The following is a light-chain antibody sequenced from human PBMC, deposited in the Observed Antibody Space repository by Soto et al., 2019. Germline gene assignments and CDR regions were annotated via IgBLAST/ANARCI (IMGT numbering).Light chain of an antibody. CDR1: QSVLYSSNNKNY. Sequence: DIVMTQSPDSLAVSLGERATINCKSSQSVLYSSNNKNYLAWYQQKPGQPPKLLIYWASTRESGVPDRFSGSGSGTDFTLTISSLQAEDVAVYYCQQYYSPWATFGQGTKVEIK. J-gene: IGKJ1*01. CDR3: QQYYSPWAT. CDR2: WAS. V-gene: IGKV4-1*01.